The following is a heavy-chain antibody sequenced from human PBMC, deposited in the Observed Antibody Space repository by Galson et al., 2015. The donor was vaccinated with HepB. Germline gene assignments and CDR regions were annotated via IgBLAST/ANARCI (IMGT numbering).Heavy chain of an antibody. V-gene: IGHV3-23*01. Sequence: SLRLSCAASGFTFSSYAMSWVRQAPGKGLEWVSAISGGGGSTYYVDSVKGRFTISRDNSKNTLYLQMDSLRAEDTAVYYCATSQTGYCSGGGFHLPFDQWGQGTLVTVSS. CDR2: ISGGGGST. J-gene: IGHJ4*02. CDR1: GFTFSSYA. D-gene: IGHD2-15*01. CDR3: ATSQTGYCSGGGFHLPFDQ.